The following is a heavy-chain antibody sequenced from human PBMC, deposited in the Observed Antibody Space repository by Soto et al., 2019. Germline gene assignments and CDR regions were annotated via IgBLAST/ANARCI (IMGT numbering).Heavy chain of an antibody. J-gene: IGHJ5*02. CDR2: ISSGGKTT. D-gene: IGHD3-22*01. Sequence: GGSLRLSCVASGFTFSSFEMNWVRQAPGKGLEWISYISSGGKTTYYADSVKGRFTISRDNAKNSLYLQMSSLRAEDAAVYYCARNHILYYDGSRAHYSWGRGTLVTVYS. CDR1: GFTFSSFE. CDR3: ARNHILYYDGSRAHYS. V-gene: IGHV3-48*03.